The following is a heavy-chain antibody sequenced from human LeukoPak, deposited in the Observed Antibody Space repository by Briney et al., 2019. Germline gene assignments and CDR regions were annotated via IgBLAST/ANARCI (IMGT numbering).Heavy chain of an antibody. J-gene: IGHJ4*02. CDR1: GGSISDYY. Sequence: KPSETQSLTCTVSGGSISDYYWGWFRQPPGKGLEWIGYIHDSGRTNYNASLKGRASISVDTSRRQFSLKLTSVTAADTAIYYCTAGGGWLTDYWGQGTLVTVSS. CDR3: TAGGGWLTDY. D-gene: IGHD5-24*01. CDR2: IHDSGRT. V-gene: IGHV4-59*01.